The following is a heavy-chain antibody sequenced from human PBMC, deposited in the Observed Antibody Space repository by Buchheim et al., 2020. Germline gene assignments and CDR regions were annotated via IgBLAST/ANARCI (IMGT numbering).Heavy chain of an antibody. J-gene: IGHJ6*02. D-gene: IGHD3-9*01. V-gene: IGHV4-4*02. CDR2: IYHSGST. CDR1: GGSISSSNW. Sequence: QVQLQESGPGLVKPSGTLSLTCAVSGGSISSSNWWSWVRQPPGKGLEWIGEIYHSGSTNYNPSPKSRVTISVEKSKNQFSLKLGSVTAADTAVYYCARVLHDILTGYYTYGMDVWGQGTT. CDR3: ARVLHDILTGYYTYGMDV.